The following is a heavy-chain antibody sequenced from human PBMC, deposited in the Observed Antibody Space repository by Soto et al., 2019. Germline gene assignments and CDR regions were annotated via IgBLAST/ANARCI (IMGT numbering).Heavy chain of an antibody. CDR2: IYPGDSDT. CDR1: GYSFTSYW. V-gene: IGHV5-51*01. D-gene: IGHD3-3*01. CDR3: GRHDSPYYYYGMDV. Sequence: GESLKISCKGSGYSFTSYWLGWVRKMPGKGLERMGIIYPGDSDTRYSPSFQGQVTISADKSISTAYLQWSSLKASDTAMHYCGRHDSPYYYYGMDVWGQGTTVTVSS. J-gene: IGHJ6*02.